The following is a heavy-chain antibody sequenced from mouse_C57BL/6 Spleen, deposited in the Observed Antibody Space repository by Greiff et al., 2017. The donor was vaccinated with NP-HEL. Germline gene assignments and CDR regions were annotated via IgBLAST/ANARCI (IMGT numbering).Heavy chain of an antibody. J-gene: IGHJ1*03. Sequence: DVQLVESGGGLVQPKGSLKLSCAASGFSFNTYAMNWVRQAPGKGLEWVARIRSKSNNYATYYADSVKDRFTISRDDSESMLYLQMNNLKTEDTAMYYCVRQRSGYVDGWGTGTTVTVSS. CDR1: GFSFNTYA. CDR3: VRQRSGYVDG. D-gene: IGHD1-1*01. V-gene: IGHV10-1*01. CDR2: IRSKSNNYAT.